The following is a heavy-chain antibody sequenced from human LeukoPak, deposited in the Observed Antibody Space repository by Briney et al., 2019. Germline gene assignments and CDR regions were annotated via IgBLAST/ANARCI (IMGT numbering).Heavy chain of an antibody. Sequence: PGGSLRLSCAASGFTFTSYWMNWVRQAPGKGLEWVANIKPDGSEKYYVDSVKGRFTISRDNAKNSLYLQMNSLRAEDTAVYYCARDDCSSISCYHNWFDPWGQGTLVTVSS. V-gene: IGHV3-7*01. CDR3: ARDDCSSISCYHNWFDP. D-gene: IGHD2-2*01. J-gene: IGHJ5*02. CDR1: GFTFTSYW. CDR2: IKPDGSEK.